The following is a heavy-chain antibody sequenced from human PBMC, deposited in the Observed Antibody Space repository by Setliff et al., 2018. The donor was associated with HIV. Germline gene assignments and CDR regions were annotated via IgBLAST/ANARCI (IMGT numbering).Heavy chain of an antibody. V-gene: IGHV1-8*02. CDR3: VRDQGGGNLDY. Sequence: ASVKVSCKASGYTFTSYDINWVRQATGQGLEWMGWMNPNIDNTGYAQKFQGRVITTRNTSISTAYMERTSLRSEDTAVFYCVRDQGGGNLDYWGRGTLVTVSS. CDR2: MNPNIDNT. CDR1: GYTFTSYD. D-gene: IGHD2-2*01. J-gene: IGHJ4*02.